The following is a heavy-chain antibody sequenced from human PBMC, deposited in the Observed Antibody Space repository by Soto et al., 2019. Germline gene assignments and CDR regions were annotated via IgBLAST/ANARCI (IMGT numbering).Heavy chain of an antibody. CDR3: AKLALPRGRYRRNYFDY. J-gene: IGHJ4*02. CDR1: GFTFSSYA. D-gene: IGHD3-16*02. CDR2: ISGSGGST. Sequence: GGSLRLSCAASGFTFSSYAMSWVRQAPGKGLEWVSAISGSGGSTYYADSVKGRFTISRDNSKNTLYLQMNSLRAEDTAVYFCAKLALPRGRYRRNYFDYWGQGTLVTVSS. V-gene: IGHV3-23*01.